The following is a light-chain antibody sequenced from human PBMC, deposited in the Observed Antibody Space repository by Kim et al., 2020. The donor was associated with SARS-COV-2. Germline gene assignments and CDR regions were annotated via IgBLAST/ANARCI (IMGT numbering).Light chain of an antibody. Sequence: GPRVTISCSGSSSNIGSNTVTWYQQLPGTAPKLLIYSNNKRPSGVPDRFSGSKSGTSASLAISGLQSEDEADYYCSTWDDSLNGPVFGGGTQLTVL. V-gene: IGLV1-44*01. J-gene: IGLJ2*01. CDR1: SSNIGSNT. CDR2: SNN. CDR3: STWDDSLNGPV.